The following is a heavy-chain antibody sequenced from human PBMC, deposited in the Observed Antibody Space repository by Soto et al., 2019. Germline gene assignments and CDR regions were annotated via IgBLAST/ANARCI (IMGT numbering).Heavy chain of an antibody. CDR2: IWYDGSNK. D-gene: IGHD2-2*01. Sequence: QVQLVESGGGVVQPGRSLRLSCAASGFTFSSYGMHWVRQAPGKGLEWVAVIWYDGSNKYYADSVNGRFTISRDNSKNTLYLQMNSLRAEDTAVYYCARDRCSSTSCYVVSRGFSSGWYVFDYWGQGTLVTVSS. CDR1: GFTFSSYG. J-gene: IGHJ4*02. CDR3: ARDRCSSTSCYVVSRGFSSGWYVFDY. V-gene: IGHV3-33*01.